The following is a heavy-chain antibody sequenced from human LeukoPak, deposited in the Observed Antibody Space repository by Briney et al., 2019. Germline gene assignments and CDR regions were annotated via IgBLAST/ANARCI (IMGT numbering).Heavy chain of an antibody. CDR2: IWYDGSNK. Sequence: PGGSLRLSCAASGFTFSSYGMHWVRQAPGKGLEWVAFIWYDGSNKYYADSVKGRFTISRDNSKNTLYLQMNSLRAEDTAVYYCARFPCGGDCSRDVAFDIWGQGTMVTVSS. CDR1: GFTFSSYG. CDR3: ARFPCGGDCSRDVAFDI. J-gene: IGHJ3*02. D-gene: IGHD2-21*02. V-gene: IGHV3-33*01.